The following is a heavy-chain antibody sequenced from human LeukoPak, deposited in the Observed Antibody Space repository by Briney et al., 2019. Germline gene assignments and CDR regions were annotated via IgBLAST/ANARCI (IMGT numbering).Heavy chain of an antibody. CDR1: GGSFSGYY. CDR3: ARERRGWFDP. Sequence: LSLTCAVYGGSFSGYYWSWIRQAPGKGLEWVSYISSSGSTIYYADSVKGRFTISRDNAKNSLYLQMNSLRAEDTAVYYCARERRGWFDPWGQGALVTVSS. J-gene: IGHJ5*02. CDR2: ISSSGSTI. V-gene: IGHV3-11*01.